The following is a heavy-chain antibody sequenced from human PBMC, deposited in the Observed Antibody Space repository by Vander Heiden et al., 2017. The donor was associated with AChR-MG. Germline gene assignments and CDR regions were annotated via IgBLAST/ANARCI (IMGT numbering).Heavy chain of an antibody. CDR1: SFTFSDLG. CDR3: AGGGGYLIEY. V-gene: IGHV3-7*03. J-gene: IGHJ4*02. CDR2: IKQDGSEK. D-gene: IGHD3-16*01. Sequence: EVQLVEAGGGLVRPGRSLRLSRTASSFTFSDLGMTWVRQAPGKGLEWVAIIKQDGSEKHYVDSVEGRFTISRDNTKKSLYLQMNSLRTEDTAMYYCAGGGGYLIEYWGQGTLVTVSS.